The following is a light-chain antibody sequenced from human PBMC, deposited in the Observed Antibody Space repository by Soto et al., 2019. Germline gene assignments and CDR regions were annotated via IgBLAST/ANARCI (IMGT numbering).Light chain of an antibody. CDR1: QTIGTY. Sequence: DIQMTQSPSSLSASVGDRVTITRLASQTIGTYVNWYRQISGAAPELLIYDASTLQSGVPSRFRGGASGTDFTLTISSLQLDDFATYYCQQSYNTPLTFGQGTKVDI. V-gene: IGKV1-39*01. CDR2: DAS. J-gene: IGKJ1*01. CDR3: QQSYNTPLT.